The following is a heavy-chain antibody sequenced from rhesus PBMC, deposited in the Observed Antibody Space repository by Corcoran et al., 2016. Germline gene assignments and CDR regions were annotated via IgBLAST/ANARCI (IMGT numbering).Heavy chain of an antibody. CDR1: GVSITSSY. V-gene: IGHV4-169*02. Sequence: GPGLVKPSETLSVTCAVSGVSITSSYWNWIRQAPGKGLEWIGCIYGSAGNTKYNPSLRSRVTLSVDTAKNQFSLRLASVTAADTAVHYCARDWNSDFVIDSWGQGVLVTVSS. D-gene: IGHD1-32*01. CDR3: ARDWNSDFVIDS. J-gene: IGHJ4*01. CDR2: IYGSAGNT.